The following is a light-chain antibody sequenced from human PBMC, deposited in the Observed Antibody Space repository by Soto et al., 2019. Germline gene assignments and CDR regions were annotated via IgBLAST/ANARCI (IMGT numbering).Light chain of an antibody. CDR1: QSVLYSSNNKNY. CDR2: WAS. V-gene: IGKV4-1*01. CDR3: QQYYNIPKT. Sequence: DIVMTQSPDSLAVSLGERATINCKSSQSVLYSSNNKNYLAWYQQKPGQPPKLLISWASTRESGIPDRFSGSGAGTDFTLTISSLQAEDVAVYYCQQYYNIPKTFGQGTKVEIK. J-gene: IGKJ1*01.